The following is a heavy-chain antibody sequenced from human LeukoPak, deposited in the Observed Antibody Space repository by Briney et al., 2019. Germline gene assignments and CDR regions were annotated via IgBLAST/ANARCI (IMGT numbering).Heavy chain of an antibody. Sequence: SETLSLTCAVYGGSFSGYYWSWIRQPPGKGPEWIGEINHSGSTNYNPSLKSRVTISVDTSKNQFSLKLSSVTAADTAVYYCASVGYYDSSGYYEDAFDIWGQGTMVTVSS. CDR2: INHSGST. D-gene: IGHD3-22*01. CDR3: ASVGYYDSSGYYEDAFDI. J-gene: IGHJ3*02. V-gene: IGHV4-34*01. CDR1: GGSFSGYY.